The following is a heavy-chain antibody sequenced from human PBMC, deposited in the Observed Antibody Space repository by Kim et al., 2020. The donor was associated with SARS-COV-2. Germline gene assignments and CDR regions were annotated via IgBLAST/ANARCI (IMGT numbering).Heavy chain of an antibody. J-gene: IGHJ5*02. CDR2: IYHSGST. CDR3: ARVDARSLIFHL. V-gene: IGHV4-4*02. D-gene: IGHD2-8*01. Sequence: SETLSLTCTVSGGSISSFIWWSWVRQPPGQGLEWIGGIYHSGSTSYNPSLKSRVTMSLDKSKNQFSLRLSSVTAADTAVYSCARVDARSLIFHLWGPVTL. CDR1: GGSISSFIW.